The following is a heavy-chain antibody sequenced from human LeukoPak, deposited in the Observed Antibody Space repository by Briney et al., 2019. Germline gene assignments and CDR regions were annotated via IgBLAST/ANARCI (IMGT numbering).Heavy chain of an antibody. CDR1: GYTFSSLA. CDR2: ISGSGGST. Sequence: PGGSLRLSCAASGYTFSSLAMSWARDAPGKGLEWVSAISGSGGSTYCADSVQGRFIISRDNSKNTLYLQMNSLRAEDTAVYYCAKGYCSSTSCSGPTLYYYYYMDVWGKGTTVTVSS. J-gene: IGHJ6*03. D-gene: IGHD2-2*01. CDR3: AKGYCSSTSCSGPTLYYYYYMDV. V-gene: IGHV3-23*01.